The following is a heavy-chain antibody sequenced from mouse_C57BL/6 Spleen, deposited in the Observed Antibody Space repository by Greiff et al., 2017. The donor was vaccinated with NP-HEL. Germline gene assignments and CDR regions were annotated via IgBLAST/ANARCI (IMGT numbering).Heavy chain of an antibody. J-gene: IGHJ2*01. D-gene: IGHD4-1*01. V-gene: IGHV1-64*01. CDR3: ARGLTGTFDY. CDR1: GYTFTSYW. CDR2: IHPNSGST. Sequence: QVQLKQPGAELVKPGASVKLSCKASGYTFTSYWMHWVKQRPGQGLEWIGMIHPNSGSTNYNEKFKSKATLTVDKSSSTAYMQLSSLTSEDSAFYYCARGLTGTFDYWGQGTTLTVSS.